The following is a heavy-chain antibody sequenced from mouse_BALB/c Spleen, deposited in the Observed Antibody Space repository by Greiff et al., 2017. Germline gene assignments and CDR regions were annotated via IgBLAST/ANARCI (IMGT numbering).Heavy chain of an antibody. CDR2: ISSGGSYT. J-gene: IGHJ3*01. D-gene: IGHD1-1*01. V-gene: IGHV5-9-3*01. CDR3: ARHYGSSYGFAY. Sequence: EVQLVESGGGLVKPGGSLKLSCAASGFTFSSYAMSWVRQTPEKRLEWVATISSGGSYTYYPDSVKGRFTISRDNAKNTLYLQMSSLRSEDTAMYYCARHYGSSYGFAYWGQGTLVTVSA. CDR1: GFTFSSYA.